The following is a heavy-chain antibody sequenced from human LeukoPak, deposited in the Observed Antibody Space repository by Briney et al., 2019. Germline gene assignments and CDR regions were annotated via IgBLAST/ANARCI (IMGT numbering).Heavy chain of an antibody. V-gene: IGHV1-2*06. Sequence: ASVKVSCKASGYTFTGYYMHWMRQAPGQGLEWMGRINPNNGGTNYAQKFQGRVTMTGDTSISTAYVELSSLRSDDTAVYYCTRESGSYHGNDYWGQGTLVTVSS. J-gene: IGHJ4*02. CDR2: INPNNGGT. CDR1: GYTFTGYY. D-gene: IGHD1-26*01. CDR3: TRESGSYHGNDY.